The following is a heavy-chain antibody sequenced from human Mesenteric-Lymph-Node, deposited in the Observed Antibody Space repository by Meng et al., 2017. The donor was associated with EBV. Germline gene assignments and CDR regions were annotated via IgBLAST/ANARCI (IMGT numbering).Heavy chain of an antibody. J-gene: IGHJ4*02. CDR1: GYTFTSYD. CDR2: MNHNSGNT. D-gene: IGHD3-22*01. Sequence: SVAEVKKPRPLVKVSCKASGYTFTSYDINWVRQATGQGLEWMGWMNHNSGNTGYAQKFQGRVTMTRNTSISTAYMELSSLRSEDTAVYYCARDSSGYSDYWGQGTLVTVSS. CDR3: ARDSSGYSDY. V-gene: IGHV1-8*01.